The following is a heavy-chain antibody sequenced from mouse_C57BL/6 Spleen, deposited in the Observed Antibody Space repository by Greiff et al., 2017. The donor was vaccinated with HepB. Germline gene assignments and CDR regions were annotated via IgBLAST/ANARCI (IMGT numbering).Heavy chain of an antibody. CDR1: GFSLTSYG. J-gene: IGHJ1*03. CDR2: IWSGGST. D-gene: IGHD1-1*01. CDR3: ARDSSSSYGYFDV. Sequence: VQLQQSGPGLVQPSQCLSITCTVSGFSLTSYGVHWVRQSPGKGLEWLGVIWSGGSTDYNAAFISRMIISKDNSKSQVFSRMNSLQADDTAITYCARDSSSSYGYFDVWGTGTTVTVSS. V-gene: IGHV2-2*01.